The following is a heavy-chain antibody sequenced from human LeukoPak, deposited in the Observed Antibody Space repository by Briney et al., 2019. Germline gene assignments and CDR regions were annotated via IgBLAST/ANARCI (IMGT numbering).Heavy chain of an antibody. D-gene: IGHD5-12*01. J-gene: IGHJ4*02. CDR2: IKSKANGYAT. CDR1: GFTFSDSA. V-gene: IGHV3-73*01. CDR3: TRLEDIVATSNFDF. Sequence: GGSLTLSCAASGFTFSDSAMHWVRQASGRGLEWVGRIKSKANGYATAYAASVKGRFTISRDDSKNTAYLQMNSLKTEDTALYYRTRLEDIVATSNFDFWGQGTLVTVSS.